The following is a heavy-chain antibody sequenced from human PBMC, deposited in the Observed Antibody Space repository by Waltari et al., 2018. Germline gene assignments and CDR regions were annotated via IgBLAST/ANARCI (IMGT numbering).Heavy chain of an antibody. CDR2: IYPGDPDT. J-gene: IGHJ5*02. CDR1: GYSFTSYW. CDR3: ARRNTYYYGSGTFDP. Sequence: EVQLVQSGAEVKKPGESLKISCKGSGYSFTSYWIGWVRQMPGKGLEWMGVIYPGDPDTRYSPSFQGQVTISADKSISTAYLQWSSLKASDTAMYYCARRNTYYYGSGTFDPWGQGTLVTVSS. V-gene: IGHV5-51*01. D-gene: IGHD3-10*01.